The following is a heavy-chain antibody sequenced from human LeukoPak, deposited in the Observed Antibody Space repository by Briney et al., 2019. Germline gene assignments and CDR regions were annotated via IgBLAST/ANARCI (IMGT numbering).Heavy chain of an antibody. J-gene: IGHJ3*02. CDR3: ARDLPQGYSGSYPDHTFDI. V-gene: IGHV1-69*05. CDR1: GGTFSSYA. CDR2: IIPIFGTA. D-gene: IGHD1-26*01. Sequence: SVKVSCKASGGTFSSYAISWVRQAPGQGLEWMGGIIPIFGTANYAQKFQGRVTITTDESTSTAYMEPSSLRSEDTAVYYCARDLPQGYSGSYPDHTFDIWGQGTMVTVSS.